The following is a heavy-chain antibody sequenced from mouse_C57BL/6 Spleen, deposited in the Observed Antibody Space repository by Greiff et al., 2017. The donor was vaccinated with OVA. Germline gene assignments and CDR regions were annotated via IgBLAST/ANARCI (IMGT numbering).Heavy chain of an antibody. J-gene: IGHJ1*03. CDR2: IYPGGGYT. CDR3: AREGLGRGYFDV. CDR1: GYTFTNYW. D-gene: IGHD4-1*01. Sequence: QVQLQQSGAELVRPGTSVKLSCKASGYTFTNYWIGWAKQRPGHGLEWIGDIYPGGGYTTYNEKFKGKATLTADKSSSTAYMQFSSLTSEDSAIYYCAREGLGRGYFDVWGTGTTVTVSS. V-gene: IGHV1-63*01.